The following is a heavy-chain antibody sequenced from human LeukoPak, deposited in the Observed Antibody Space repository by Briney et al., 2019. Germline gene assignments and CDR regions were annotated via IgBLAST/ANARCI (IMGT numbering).Heavy chain of an antibody. CDR1: GGSISSDSYY. CDR2: LYYRGSA. J-gene: IGHJ4*02. CDR3: ARHCRGTGWYFMEY. Sequence: SETLSLTCIVSGGSISSDSYYWAWIRQPPGKGLQWIGSLYYRGSAYYDPSLRSRVTISGDTSQNQFSLKLSSVIAADTAVYYCARHCRGTGWYFMEYWGQGALVTVSS. V-gene: IGHV4-39*01. D-gene: IGHD6-19*01.